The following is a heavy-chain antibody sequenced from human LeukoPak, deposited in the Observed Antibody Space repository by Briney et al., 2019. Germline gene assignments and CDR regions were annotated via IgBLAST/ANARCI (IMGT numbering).Heavy chain of an antibody. Sequence: TSETLSLTCTVSGGSVSSGSYYWSWIRQPPGKGLEWIGYIYYSESTNYNPSLKSRVTISVDTSKNQFSLKLSSVTAADTVVYYCARGDFEYSSSSGDYWGQGTLVTVSS. CDR2: IYYSEST. CDR1: GGSVSSGSYY. CDR3: ARGDFEYSSSSGDY. V-gene: IGHV4-61*01. J-gene: IGHJ4*02. D-gene: IGHD6-6*01.